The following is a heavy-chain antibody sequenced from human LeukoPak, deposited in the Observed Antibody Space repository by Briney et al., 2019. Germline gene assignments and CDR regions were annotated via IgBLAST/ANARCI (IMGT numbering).Heavy chain of an antibody. CDR3: ARSRDYYGGYFDY. CDR1: GGSISSYY. CDR2: IYNTGST. V-gene: IGHV4-59*01. D-gene: IGHD3-22*01. Sequence: PSETLSLTCTVSGGSISSYYWSSIRQPPGKRLEWIGYIYNTGSTNYSPSLKSRVTISIDTSKNQFALKLSSVTAADTAVYYCARSRDYYGGYFDYWGQGTLVTVSS. J-gene: IGHJ4*02.